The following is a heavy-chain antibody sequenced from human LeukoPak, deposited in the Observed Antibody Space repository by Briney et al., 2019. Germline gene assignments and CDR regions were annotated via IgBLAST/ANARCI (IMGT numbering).Heavy chain of an antibody. CDR2: IGGGGSNI. J-gene: IGHJ6*02. CDR1: GSTFSTYA. CDR3: ANYLQRGMDV. V-gene: IGHV3-23*01. D-gene: IGHD1-1*01. Sequence: PGGSLRLSCAASGSTFSTYAMIWVRQASGKGLEWVAVIGGGGSNINYADSVKGRFTISRDNSKNTVYLQMNSLRADDTAIYYCANYLQRGMDVWGQGTTVTVSS.